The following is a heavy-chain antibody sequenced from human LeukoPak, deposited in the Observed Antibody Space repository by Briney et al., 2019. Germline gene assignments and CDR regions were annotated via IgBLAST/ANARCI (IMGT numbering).Heavy chain of an antibody. J-gene: IGHJ5*02. Sequence: SETLSLTCAVSGYSISSGYYWGWIRQPPGKGLEWIGSIYHSGSTYYNPSLKSRVTISVDTSKNQFSLKLGSVTAADTAVYYCARDPVGDWFDPWGQGTLATVSS. V-gene: IGHV4-38-2*02. CDR2: IYHSGST. CDR1: GYSISSGYY. CDR3: ARDPVGDWFDP. D-gene: IGHD3-16*01.